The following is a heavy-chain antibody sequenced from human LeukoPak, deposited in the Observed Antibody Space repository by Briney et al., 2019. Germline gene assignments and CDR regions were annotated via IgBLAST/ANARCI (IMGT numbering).Heavy chain of an antibody. D-gene: IGHD6-13*01. CDR3: ASGQQLVVFNYYYGMDV. V-gene: IGHV3-48*01. J-gene: IGHJ6*02. CDR1: GFTFSSYS. CDR2: ISSSSSTI. Sequence: GGSLRLSCAASGFTFSSYSMNWVRQAPGKGLEWVSYISSSSSTIYYADSVKGRFTISRDNSKNTLYLQMNSLRAEDTAVYYCASGQQLVVFNYYYGMDVWGQGTTVTVSS.